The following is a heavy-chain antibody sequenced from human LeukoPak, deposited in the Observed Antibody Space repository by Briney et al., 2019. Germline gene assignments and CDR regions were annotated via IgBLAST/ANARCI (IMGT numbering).Heavy chain of an antibody. CDR1: GGSISSYY. J-gene: IGHJ4*02. Sequence: SETLSLTCTVSGGSISSYYWSWLRQPPGKGLGWIGIIYYSGSTNYNPSLKSRVTISVDTSKNQFSLKLSSVTAADTAVYYCARHGDYYDSSGPPYYFDYWGQGTLVTVSS. V-gene: IGHV4-59*08. CDR3: ARHGDYYDSSGPPYYFDY. D-gene: IGHD3-22*01. CDR2: IYYSGST.